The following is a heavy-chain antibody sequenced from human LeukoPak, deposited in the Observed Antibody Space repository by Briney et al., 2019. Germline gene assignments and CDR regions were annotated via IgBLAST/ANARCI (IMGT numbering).Heavy chain of an antibody. CDR1: GFTVSSNY. D-gene: IGHD4-17*01. V-gene: IGHV3-53*01. J-gene: IGHJ3*02. CDR3: ASSYNSYGDYVAFDI. CDR2: IYSGGST. Sequence: GGSLRLSCAASGFTVSSNYMSWVRQAPGKGLEWVSVIYSGGSTYYADSVKGRFTISRDNSKNTLYLQMNSLRAEDTAVYYCASSYNSYGDYVAFDIWGQGTMVTVSS.